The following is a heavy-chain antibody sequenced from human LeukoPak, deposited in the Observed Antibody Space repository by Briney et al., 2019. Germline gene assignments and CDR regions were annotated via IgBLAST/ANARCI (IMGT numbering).Heavy chain of an antibody. CDR1: GFTFSSYA. D-gene: IGHD3-10*01. V-gene: IGHV3-23*01. CDR3: AKGAELLWFGELSV. Sequence: PGGSLRLSCVASGFTFSSYAMSWVRQAPGKGLEWVSGISGSGGSTYYADSVKGRFTISRDNSKNTLYLQMNSLRAEDTAVYYCAKGAELLWFGELSVWGQGTLVTVSS. J-gene: IGHJ4*02. CDR2: ISGSGGST.